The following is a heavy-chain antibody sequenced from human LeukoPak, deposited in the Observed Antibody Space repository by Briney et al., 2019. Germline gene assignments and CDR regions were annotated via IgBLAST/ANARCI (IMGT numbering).Heavy chain of an antibody. CDR2: IYYSGST. CDR1: GGSMSSYY. CDR3: ARVTLTYYYDSSGSKSHYYFDY. V-gene: IGHV4-59*01. Sequence: SETLSLTCTVSGGSMSSYYWSWIRQPPGKGLEWIGYIYYSGSTNYNPSLKSRVTISVDTSKNQFSLKLSSVTAADTAVYYCARVTLTYYYDSSGSKSHYYFDYWGQGTLVTVSS. D-gene: IGHD3-22*01. J-gene: IGHJ4*02.